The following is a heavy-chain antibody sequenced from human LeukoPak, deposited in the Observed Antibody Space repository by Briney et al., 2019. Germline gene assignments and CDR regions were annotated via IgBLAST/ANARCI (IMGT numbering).Heavy chain of an antibody. Sequence: ASVKVSCKASGYTVTSYGISWVRQSPGQGLEGMGWISAYIGNTEYAQKLQGRVTMTTDTSTSTDDIELRSLRSDDKAVYYCARLDYYDSSGYSDYYYYYMNVWGKGTTVTVSS. CDR3: ARLDYYDSSGYSDYYYYYMNV. CDR1: GYTVTSYG. J-gene: IGHJ6*03. CDR2: ISAYIGNT. D-gene: IGHD3-22*01. V-gene: IGHV1-18*01.